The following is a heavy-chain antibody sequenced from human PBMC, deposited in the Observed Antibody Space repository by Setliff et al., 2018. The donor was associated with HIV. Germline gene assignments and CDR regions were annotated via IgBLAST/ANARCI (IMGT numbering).Heavy chain of an antibody. CDR2: ISHDGSSK. D-gene: IGHD3-22*01. Sequence: PGGSLRLSCAASGFAFSSYAVHWVRQAPGKGLEWVALISHDGSSKYYGDSVKGRFTISRDNSKNTLYLQMDSLGPEDTAVYYCARGDFYDSSGYFTDAFDIWGQGTMVTVSS. CDR3: ARGDFYDSSGYFTDAFDI. V-gene: IGHV3-30*06. J-gene: IGHJ3*02. CDR1: GFAFSSYA.